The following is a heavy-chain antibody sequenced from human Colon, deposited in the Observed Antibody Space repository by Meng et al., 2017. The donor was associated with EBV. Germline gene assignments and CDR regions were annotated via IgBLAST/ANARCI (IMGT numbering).Heavy chain of an antibody. D-gene: IGHD2-15*01. V-gene: IGHV4-30-4*01. CDR1: GDFISSGNYH. CDR3: TTYAVGAGGRGY. Sequence: QLALEESGPGLVKPSQPLSLTCVVSGDFISSGNYHWSWIRQAPGKGLEWIGHSESTSYNPSLRSRVVISVDTAKNQFSLRLASVTAADTAVYYCTTYAVGAGGRGYWGPGTLVTVSS. J-gene: IGHJ4*02. CDR2: HSEST.